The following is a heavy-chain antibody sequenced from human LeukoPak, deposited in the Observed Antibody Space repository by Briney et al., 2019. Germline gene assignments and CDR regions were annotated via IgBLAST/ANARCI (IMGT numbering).Heavy chain of an antibody. CDR3: AKAPSYKLPIDY. CDR1: GFTLGGYG. CDR2: ISWNSGSI. V-gene: IGHV3-9*01. Sequence: PGRSLRLFFAASGFTLGGYGMHWVRQAPGEGLEWGSGISWNSGSIGYADSVKGRFTISRDNAKNSLYLQMNSLRAEDTALYYCAKAPSYKLPIDYWGQGTLVTVSS. J-gene: IGHJ4*02. D-gene: IGHD1-7*01.